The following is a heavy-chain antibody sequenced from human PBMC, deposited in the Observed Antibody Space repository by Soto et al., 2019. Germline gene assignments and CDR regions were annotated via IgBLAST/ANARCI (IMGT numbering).Heavy chain of an antibody. J-gene: IGHJ6*02. CDR3: LRNGHRGYDMDV. CDR2: VNRGSHDI. D-gene: IGHD2-8*01. V-gene: IGHV3-48*02. CDR1: GFSLSAYA. Sequence: EVQLVEYGGGLVQPGGSLRLSCAPSGFSLSAYAMNWVRQAPGKGLEWLSYVNRGSHDIYYAHSVKGRCTISRDDGRNLLFLQMSDLRDDATAVYYCLRNGHRGYDMDVWGRGTTVTVSS.